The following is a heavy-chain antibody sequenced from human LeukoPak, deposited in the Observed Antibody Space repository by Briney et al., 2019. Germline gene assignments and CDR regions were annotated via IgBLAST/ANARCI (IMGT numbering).Heavy chain of an antibody. CDR2: ISSSSSTI. J-gene: IGHJ3*02. V-gene: IGHV3-48*01. D-gene: IGHD4-17*01. Sequence: TGGSLRLSCAASGFTFGSYSMNWVRQAPGKGLEWVSYISSSSSTIYCADSVKGRFTISRDNAKNSLYLQMNSLRAEDTAVYYCARGPFYGDYVGGAFDIWGQGTMVTVSS. CDR3: ARGPFYGDYVGGAFDI. CDR1: GFTFGSYS.